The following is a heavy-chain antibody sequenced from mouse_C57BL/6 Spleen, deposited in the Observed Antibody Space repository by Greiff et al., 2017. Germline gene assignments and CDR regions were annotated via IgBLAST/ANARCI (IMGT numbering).Heavy chain of an antibody. V-gene: IGHV1-26*01. CDR2: INPNNGGT. J-gene: IGHJ2*01. Sequence: EVQLQQSGPELVKPGASVKISCKASGYTFTDYYMNWVKQSHGKSLEWIGDINPNNGGTSYNQKFKGKATLTVDKSSSTAYMELRSLTSEDSAVYYCAVRFDDWGQGTTLTVSS. CDR1: GYTFTDYY. CDR3: AVRFDD.